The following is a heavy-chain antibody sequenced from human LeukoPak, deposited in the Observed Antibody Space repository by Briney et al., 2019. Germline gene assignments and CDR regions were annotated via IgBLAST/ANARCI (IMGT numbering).Heavy chain of an antibody. CDR3: ARAAFGELLYEWWFDP. Sequence: GGSLRLSCAASGFTFSSYAMNWVRQAPGKGLEWVSVIYSGGGTYYADSVKGRFTISRDNSKNTLYLQMNSLRAEDTAVYYCARAAFGELLYEWWFDPWGQGTLVTVSS. V-gene: IGHV3-53*01. CDR2: IYSGGGT. CDR1: GFTFSSYA. D-gene: IGHD3-10*01. J-gene: IGHJ5*02.